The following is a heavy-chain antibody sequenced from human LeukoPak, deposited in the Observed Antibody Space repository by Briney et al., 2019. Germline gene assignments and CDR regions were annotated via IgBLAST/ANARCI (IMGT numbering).Heavy chain of an antibody. CDR2: IYFSGST. Sequence: KPSETLSLTCTVSGGSISSYYWGWIRQAPGKGLEWIGSIYFSGSTYYNPSLESRVTISVDTSKNQFSLKLSSVTAADTAVYYCARPVTTGYWYFDLWGRGTLVTVSS. D-gene: IGHD4-17*01. J-gene: IGHJ2*01. CDR1: GGSISSYY. V-gene: IGHV4-39*01. CDR3: ARPVTTGYWYFDL.